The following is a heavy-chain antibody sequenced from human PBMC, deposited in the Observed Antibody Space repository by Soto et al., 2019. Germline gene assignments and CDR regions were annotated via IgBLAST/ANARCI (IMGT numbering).Heavy chain of an antibody. J-gene: IGHJ4*02. D-gene: IGHD6-13*01. CDR1: GGSISSGDYY. CDR2: IYYSGST. Sequence: PSETLSLTCTVSGGSISSGDYYWSWIRQPPGKGLEWIGYIYYSGSTYYNPSLKSRVTISVDTSKNQFSLKLSSVTAADTAVYYCAREVIAAAAPFDYWGQGTLVTVSS. CDR3: AREVIAAAAPFDY. V-gene: IGHV4-30-4*01.